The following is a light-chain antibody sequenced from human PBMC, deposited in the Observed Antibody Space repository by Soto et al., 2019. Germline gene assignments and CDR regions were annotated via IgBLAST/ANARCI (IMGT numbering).Light chain of an antibody. CDR3: QQYKNWPLT. CDR2: GAS. Sequence: EIVMTQSPATLSVSPGERAALSCRASQSVSSNLGWYQQKPGQAPRLLIYGASTKATGIPARFSGSVSGTEFTLTISSLQSEDFAVYYCQQYKNWPLTFGGGTKVEIK. J-gene: IGKJ4*01. CDR1: QSVSSN. V-gene: IGKV3-15*01.